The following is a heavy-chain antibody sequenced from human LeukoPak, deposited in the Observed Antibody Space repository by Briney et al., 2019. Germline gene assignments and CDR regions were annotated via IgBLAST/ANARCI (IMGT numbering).Heavy chain of an antibody. CDR3: ARRGYSSQFDP. V-gene: IGHV4-59*01. CDR2: IYYSGST. D-gene: IGHD6-13*01. CDR1: GGSITSYY. J-gene: IGHJ5*02. Sequence: SETLSLTCTVSGGSITSYYWSRIRQPPGKGLEWIGYIYYSGSTNCNPSLKSRVTISVDTSKNQFSLKLSSVTAADTAVYYCARRGYSSQFDPWGQGTLVTVSS.